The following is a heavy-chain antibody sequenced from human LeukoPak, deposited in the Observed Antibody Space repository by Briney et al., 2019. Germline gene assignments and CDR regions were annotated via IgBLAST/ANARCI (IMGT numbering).Heavy chain of an antibody. Sequence: GGSLRLSCAASGIIVSHNYMTWVRQAPGKGLEWISVIYIDGTTYYADSVKGRFTISRDQANNTLYLQMNTLRDEDTAVYYCARDFEGYSSSWYGFDIWGQGTMVTVSS. D-gene: IGHD6-13*01. J-gene: IGHJ3*02. CDR2: IYIDGTT. CDR1: GIIVSHNY. CDR3: ARDFEGYSSSWYGFDI. V-gene: IGHV3-53*01.